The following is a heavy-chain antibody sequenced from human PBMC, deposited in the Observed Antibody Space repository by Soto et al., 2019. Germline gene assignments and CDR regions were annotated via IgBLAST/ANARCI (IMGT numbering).Heavy chain of an antibody. V-gene: IGHV3-23*01. D-gene: IGHD2-2*01. J-gene: IGHJ4*02. CDR3: AREFPYCPSTSCYAEY. CDR2: ISGSGGST. Sequence: GGSLRLSCAASGFTFSSYAMSWVRQAPGKGLEWVSAISGSGGSTYYADSVKGRFTISRDNSKNTLYLQMNSLRAADTAVYYCAREFPYCPSTSCYAEYWGPGTLVTVPS. CDR1: GFTFSSYA.